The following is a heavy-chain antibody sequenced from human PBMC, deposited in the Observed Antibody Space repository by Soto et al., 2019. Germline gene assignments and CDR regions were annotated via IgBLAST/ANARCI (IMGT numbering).Heavy chain of an antibody. J-gene: IGHJ4*02. CDR1: GFTFSPYT. CDR3: ARGGGFCGGDCYKGGIDY. D-gene: IGHD2-21*02. V-gene: IGHV3-30-3*01. CDR2: ISYDGSNK. Sequence: QVQLVESGGGVVQPGRSLGLSCAVSGFTFSPYTMHWVRQAPGKGLEWVAAISYDGSNKYYADSVKGRFTISRDNSKNTLYLQMNSLRAEDTAVYYCARGGGFCGGDCYKGGIDYWGQGTLVTVSS.